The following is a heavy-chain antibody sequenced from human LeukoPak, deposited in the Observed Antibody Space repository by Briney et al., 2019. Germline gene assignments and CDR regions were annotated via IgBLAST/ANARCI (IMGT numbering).Heavy chain of an antibody. V-gene: IGHV4-59*11. Sequence: SETLSLTCTVSGVSINSHYWSWIRQPPGKGLEWIGFIYDSGSANYKSSLKSRVAMTVDTSKNQFSLKLNSVSAADTAVYYCARVLQNYYHMDVWGKGTTVTVSS. CDR2: IYDSGSA. J-gene: IGHJ6*03. CDR1: GVSINSHY. D-gene: IGHD3-3*01. CDR3: ARVLQNYYHMDV.